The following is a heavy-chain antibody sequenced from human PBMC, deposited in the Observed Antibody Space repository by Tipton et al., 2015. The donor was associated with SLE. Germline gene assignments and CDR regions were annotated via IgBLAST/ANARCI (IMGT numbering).Heavy chain of an antibody. CDR3: AREVFNSRYFAY. V-gene: IGHV3-30*04. CDR2: ISYDEINK. Sequence: SLRLSCAASGFTFSIYAMHWVRQAPGKGLEWVAFISYDEINKHYADSVRGRFTISRDNSKNTLYLQMSSLRTEDTAVYYCAREVFNSRYFAYWGQGTLVTVSS. J-gene: IGHJ4*02. D-gene: IGHD4-23*01. CDR1: GFTFSIYA.